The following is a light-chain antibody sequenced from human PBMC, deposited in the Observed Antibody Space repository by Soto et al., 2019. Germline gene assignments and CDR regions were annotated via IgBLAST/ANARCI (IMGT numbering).Light chain of an antibody. Sequence: DIQMTQSPSTLSASVGDRVTITCRASQSISSWLAWYQQKPGKAPKLLIYDASSVESGVPSRFSGGGSGTEFTLTISSRQPDDFATYCCQQYNSYWTFGQGTKVEIK. CDR1: QSISSW. CDR2: DAS. CDR3: QQYNSYWT. J-gene: IGKJ1*01. V-gene: IGKV1-5*01.